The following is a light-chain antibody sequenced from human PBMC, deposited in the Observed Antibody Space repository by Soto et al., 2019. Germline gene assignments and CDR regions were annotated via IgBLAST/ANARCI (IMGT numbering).Light chain of an antibody. CDR2: DVT. CDR3: GSITRSTTSV. CDR1: SSDVGGFEY. V-gene: IGLV2-14*01. Sequence: QSALSQPASVSGSPGQSITISCTGTSSDVGGFEYVSWYQHQPGKAPKLIIYDVTKQPSGVSNRFSASKSGNTASLTISGIQAEDEGDYYCGSITRSTTSVFGTGTKLTVL. J-gene: IGLJ1*01.